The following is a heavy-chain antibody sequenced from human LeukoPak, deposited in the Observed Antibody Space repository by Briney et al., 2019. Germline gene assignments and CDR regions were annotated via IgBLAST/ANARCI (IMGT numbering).Heavy chain of an antibody. Sequence: PSQTLSLTCTVSGGSISSGGYYWSWIRQHPGKGLEWIGYIYYSESTYHNPSLKSRVTISVDTSKNQFSLKLSSVTAADTAVYYCARVRNSTSCYWFDPWGQGTLVTVSS. D-gene: IGHD2-2*01. V-gene: IGHV4-31*03. CDR3: ARVRNSTSCYWFDP. CDR1: GGSISSGGYY. J-gene: IGHJ5*02. CDR2: IYYSEST.